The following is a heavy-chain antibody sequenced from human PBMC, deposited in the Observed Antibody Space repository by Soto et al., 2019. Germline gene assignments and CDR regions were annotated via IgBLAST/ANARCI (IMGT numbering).Heavy chain of an antibody. CDR3: TTDKDCHLTRCYLDH. CDR2: TKGGTP. D-gene: IGHD2-2*01. J-gene: IGHJ4*02. V-gene: IGHV3-15*07. CDR1: GFSFSNTW. Sequence: EVQLVESGGGLVKPGGSLRLSCAASGFSFSNTWMNWVRQAPGKRLEWVGRTKGGTPEYAAPVKGRFTISRDDSKDTLYLQMNSLETEDTGVYYCTTDKDCHLTRCYLDHWGQGTLVTVSS.